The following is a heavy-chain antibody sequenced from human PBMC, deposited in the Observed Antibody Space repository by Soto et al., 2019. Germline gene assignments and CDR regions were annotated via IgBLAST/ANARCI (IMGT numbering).Heavy chain of an antibody. V-gene: IGHV4-61*01. CDR3: SRAPGGEYSYVAVSRIYFDY. CDR1: GGSVSSGSYY. CDR2: IYYSGST. Sequence: SETLSLTCTVSGGSVSSGSYYWSWIRQPPGKGLEWIGYIYYSGSTNYNNSLKSRVTISVDTSKNQFPLKLSSVTAADTAVYCCSRAPGGEYSYVAVSRIYFDYWGQGTLVTVSS. J-gene: IGHJ4*02. D-gene: IGHD5-18*01.